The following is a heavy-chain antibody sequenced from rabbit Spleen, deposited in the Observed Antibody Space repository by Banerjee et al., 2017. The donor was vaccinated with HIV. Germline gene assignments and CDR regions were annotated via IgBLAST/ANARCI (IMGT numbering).Heavy chain of an antibody. CDR1: GIDFSSSYW. V-gene: IGHV1S45*01. CDR3: ASDDDAGGVEYDL. J-gene: IGHJ6*01. CDR2: IYSYTGGT. D-gene: IGHD4-2*01. Sequence: QEQLEESGGGLVKPGGTLTLTCTASGIDFSSSYWICWVRQAPGKGPEWIACIYSYTGGTAYANWAKGRFTISKTSSTTVTLQMTSLTAADTATYFCASDDDAGGVEYDLWGPGTLVTVS.